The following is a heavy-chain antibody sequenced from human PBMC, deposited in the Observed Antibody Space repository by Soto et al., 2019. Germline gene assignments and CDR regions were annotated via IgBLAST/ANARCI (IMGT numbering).Heavy chain of an antibody. CDR3: ARDLRYFAPWEY. J-gene: IGHJ4*02. V-gene: IGHV3-23*01. D-gene: IGHD3-9*01. CDR2: ISGSGGST. CDR1: GFTFSSYA. Sequence: QPGGSLRLSCAASGFTFSSYAMSWVRQAPGKGLEWVSAISGSGGSTYYADSVKGRFTISRDNAKNSLYLQMNSLRAEDTAVYYCARDLRYFAPWEYWGQGTLVTGSS.